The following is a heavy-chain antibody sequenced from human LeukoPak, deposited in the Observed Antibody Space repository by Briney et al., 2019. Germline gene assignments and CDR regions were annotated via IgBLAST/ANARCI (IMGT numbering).Heavy chain of an antibody. D-gene: IGHD3-22*01. CDR2: IWYDGNNK. CDR1: GFTLRSYG. V-gene: IGHV3-33*01. CDR3: ARAKDNSGRDAFDM. J-gene: IGHJ3*02. Sequence: GRSRRPPWAPSGFTLRSYGMHGFRRAPGKGRGWVAVIWYDGNNKYYTDSVKGRFIISRDNSKNTLYLQMNSLRAEDTAVYYCARAKDNSGRDAFDMWGQGTMVTVSS.